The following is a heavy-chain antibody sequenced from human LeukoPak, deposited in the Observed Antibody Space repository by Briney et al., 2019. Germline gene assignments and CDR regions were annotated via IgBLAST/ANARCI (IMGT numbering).Heavy chain of an antibody. CDR2: ISGSGGST. D-gene: IGHD3-3*01. Sequence: PGGSLRLSCAASGFTFSSYAMSWVRQAPGKGLEWVSAISGSGGSTYYADSVKGRFTISRDNSKNTLYLQMNSLRAEDTVVYYCAKDWRAASYFDYWGQGTLVTVSS. V-gene: IGHV3-23*01. CDR1: GFTFSSYA. CDR3: AKDWRAASYFDY. J-gene: IGHJ4*02.